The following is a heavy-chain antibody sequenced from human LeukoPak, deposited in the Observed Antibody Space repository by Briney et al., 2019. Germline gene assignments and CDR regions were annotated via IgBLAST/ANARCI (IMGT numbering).Heavy chain of an antibody. D-gene: IGHD1-7*01. CDR2: IYTSGST. J-gene: IGHJ2*01. CDR3: AREGLELRPHYWYFDL. Sequence: SETLSLTCSVSGGSISSYYWSWIRQPAGKGLEWIGRIYTSGSTNYNPSLKSRVTMSVDTSKNQFSLKLSSVTAADTAVYYCAREGLELRPHYWYFDLWGRGTLVTVSS. CDR1: GGSISSYY. V-gene: IGHV4-4*07.